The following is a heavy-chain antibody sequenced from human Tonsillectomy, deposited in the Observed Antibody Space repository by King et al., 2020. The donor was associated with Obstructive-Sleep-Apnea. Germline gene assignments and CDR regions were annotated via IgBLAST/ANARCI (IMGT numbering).Heavy chain of an antibody. D-gene: IGHD3-10*01. J-gene: IGHJ4*02. CDR1: GGSISSVDYY. CDR2: IYYSGST. Sequence: QLQESGPGLVKPSQTLSLTCTVSGGSISSVDYYWSWCRQPPGTGLEWIWYIYYSGSTYYNPSLKSRVTISLETSKKQFSLKLSSVTAADTAVYYCARVGRSAMVRGVDYWGQGTLVTVSS. V-gene: IGHV4-30-4*01. CDR3: ARVGRSAMVRGVDY.